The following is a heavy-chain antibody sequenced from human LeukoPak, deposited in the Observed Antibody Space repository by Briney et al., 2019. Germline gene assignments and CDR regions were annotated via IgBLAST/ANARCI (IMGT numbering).Heavy chain of an antibody. D-gene: IGHD2-15*01. CDR3: ARDDGSWYLDY. Sequence: SETLSLTCTVSGGSISSYYWSWIRQPPGKGLEWIGYIYYCGSTNYNPSLKSRVTISVDTSKNQFSLKLSSVTAADTAVYYCARDDGSWYLDYWGQGTLVTVSS. J-gene: IGHJ4*02. V-gene: IGHV4-59*01. CDR2: IYYCGST. CDR1: GGSISSYY.